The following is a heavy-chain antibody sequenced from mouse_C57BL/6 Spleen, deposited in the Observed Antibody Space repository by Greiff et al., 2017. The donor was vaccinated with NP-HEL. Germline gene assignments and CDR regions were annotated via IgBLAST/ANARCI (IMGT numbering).Heavy chain of an antibody. Sequence: QVQLKHSGAELVRPGASVTLSCKASGYTFTDYEMHWVKQTPVHGLEWIGAIDPETGGTAYNQKFKGKAILTADKSSSTAYMELRSLTSEDSAVYYCTRGGGSPPMDYWGQGTSVTVSS. J-gene: IGHJ4*01. V-gene: IGHV1-15*01. CDR2: IDPETGGT. CDR1: GYTFTDYE. D-gene: IGHD1-1*01. CDR3: TRGGGSPPMDY.